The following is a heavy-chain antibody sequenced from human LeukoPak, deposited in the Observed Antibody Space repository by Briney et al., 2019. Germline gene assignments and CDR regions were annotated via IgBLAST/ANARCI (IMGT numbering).Heavy chain of an antibody. CDR3: ARDRLSIAAAWSDY. D-gene: IGHD6-13*01. CDR2: INAYNGNT. CDR1: GYTFSSYG. J-gene: IGHJ4*02. Sequence: ASVKVSCKASGYTFSSYGFSWVRQAPGQGLEWMGWINAYNGNTNYAQNLQGRVTMTTDTSTSTAYMELRSLRSDDTAVYYCARDRLSIAAAWSDYWGQGTLVTVSS. V-gene: IGHV1-18*01.